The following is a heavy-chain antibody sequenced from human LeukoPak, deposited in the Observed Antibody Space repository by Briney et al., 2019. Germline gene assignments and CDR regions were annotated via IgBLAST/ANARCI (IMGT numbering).Heavy chain of an antibody. J-gene: IGHJ4*02. V-gene: IGHV1-46*01. Sequence: ASVKVSCKASGYTFISYYMHWVRQAPGQGLEWMGIINPSGDSASYAQKFQGRVTMTRDTCTSTVYMELSSLRSEDTAVDYCAREKNSGRDSYPFVYWGQGAPLTVSS. D-gene: IGHD1-26*01. CDR2: INPSGDSA. CDR3: AREKNSGRDSYPFVY. CDR1: GYTFISYY.